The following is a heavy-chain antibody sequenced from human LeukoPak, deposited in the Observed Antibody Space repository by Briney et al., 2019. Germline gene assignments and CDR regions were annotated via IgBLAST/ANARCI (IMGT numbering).Heavy chain of an antibody. D-gene: IGHD4-11*01. CDR1: GGSISSYYW. V-gene: IGHV2-5*08. CDR2: IYWDDDK. Sequence: TLSLTCTVSGGSISSYYWSWIRQPPGKALEWLALIYWDDDKRYSPSLKSRLTITKDTSKNQVVLTMTNMDPVDTATYYCAHRLLTTPTGFDPWGQGTLVTVSS. CDR3: AHRLLTTPTGFDP. J-gene: IGHJ5*02.